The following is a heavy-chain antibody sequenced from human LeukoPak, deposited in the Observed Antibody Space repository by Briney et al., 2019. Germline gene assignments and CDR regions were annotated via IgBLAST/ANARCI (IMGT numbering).Heavy chain of an antibody. Sequence: SETLSLTCTVSGGSISSGDYYWSWIRQPPGKGLEWIGYIYYSGSTHYNPSLKSRVTISVDTSKNQFSLKLSSVTAADTAVYYCARERVRIAVAGAFDYWGQGTLVTVSS. CDR2: IYYSGST. D-gene: IGHD6-19*01. J-gene: IGHJ4*02. CDR1: GGSISSGDYY. V-gene: IGHV4-30-4*08. CDR3: ARERVRIAVAGAFDY.